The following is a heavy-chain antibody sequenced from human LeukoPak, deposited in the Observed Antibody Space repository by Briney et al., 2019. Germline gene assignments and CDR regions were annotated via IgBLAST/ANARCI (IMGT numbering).Heavy chain of an antibody. D-gene: IGHD2/OR15-2a*01. CDR3: AKDRHSRGDCYYLFDYFDY. CDR2: ISGSGGST. J-gene: IGHJ4*02. V-gene: IGHV3-23*01. Sequence: GGSLRLSCAASGFTFSSYGMSWVRQAPGKGLEWVSAISGSGGSTYYADSVKGRFTISRDNSKNTLYLQMNSLRVEDTAVYYCAKDRHSRGDCYYLFDYFDYWGQGTLVTVSS. CDR1: GFTFSSYG.